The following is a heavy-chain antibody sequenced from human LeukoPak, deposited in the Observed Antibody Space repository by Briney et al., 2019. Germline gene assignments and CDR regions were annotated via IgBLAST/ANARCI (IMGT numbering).Heavy chain of an antibody. V-gene: IGHV4-61*02. J-gene: IGHJ3*02. CDR2: IYTCGST. Sequence: SQTLSLTCTVSGGSISSGSYYWSWIRQPAGKGLEWIGRIYTCGSTNYNPSLKSRVTISVDTSKNQFSLKLSSVTAADTAVYYCARAWVGAFDIWGQGTMVTVSS. CDR3: ARAWVGAFDI. D-gene: IGHD1-26*01. CDR1: GGSISSGSYY.